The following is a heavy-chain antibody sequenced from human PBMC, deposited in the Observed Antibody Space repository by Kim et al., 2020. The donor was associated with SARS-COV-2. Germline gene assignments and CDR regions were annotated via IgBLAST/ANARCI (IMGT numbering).Heavy chain of an antibody. D-gene: IGHD7-27*01. V-gene: IGHV3-33*01. CDR3: ARISSTWGGMDV. J-gene: IGHJ6*02. Sequence: YATSVQRRFTISMYNSQNTLYLQMNSLRAEDTAVYYCARISSTWGGMDVWGQGTTVTVSS.